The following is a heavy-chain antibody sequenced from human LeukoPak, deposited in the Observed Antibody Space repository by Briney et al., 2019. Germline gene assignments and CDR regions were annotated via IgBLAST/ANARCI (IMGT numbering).Heavy chain of an antibody. CDR1: GFTVSSNY. D-gene: IGHD3-10*01. Sequence: GGSLRLSCAASGFTVSSNYMSWVRQAPGKGLEWVSVIYSGGSTYYADSVKGRFTISRDNSKNTLYLQMNSLRAEDTAVYYCASHYYGSGNYYWGQGTLVTVSS. CDR3: ASHYYGSGNYY. CDR2: IYSGGST. J-gene: IGHJ4*02. V-gene: IGHV3-53*01.